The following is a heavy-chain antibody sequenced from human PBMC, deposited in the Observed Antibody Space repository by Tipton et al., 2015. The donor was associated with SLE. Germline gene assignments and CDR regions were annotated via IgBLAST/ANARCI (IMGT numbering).Heavy chain of an antibody. CDR3: AREGVDYYYYMDV. J-gene: IGHJ6*03. CDR2: ISSSSSYI. CDR1: GFTFSSYS. D-gene: IGHD2-15*01. Sequence: SLRLSCAASGFTFSSYSMNWVCQAPGKGLEWVPSISSSSSYIYYADSVKGRFTISRDNAKNSLYLQMNSLRAEDTAVYYCAREGVDYYYYMDVWGKGTTVTVSS. V-gene: IGHV3-21*01.